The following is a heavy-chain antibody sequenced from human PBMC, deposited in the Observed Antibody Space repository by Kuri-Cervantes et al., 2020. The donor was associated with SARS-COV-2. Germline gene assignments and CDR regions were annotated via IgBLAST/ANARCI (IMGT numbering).Heavy chain of an antibody. V-gene: IGHV3-21*01. J-gene: IGHJ4*02. CDR2: ISSSSSYM. D-gene: IGHD3-22*01. Sequence: GGSLRLSCAASGFTFSSYSMNWVRQAPGKGLEWVSSISSSSSYMYYADSVKGRFTISRDNAKNSLYLQMNSLRAEDTAVYYCARGITMIVVVTPFDYWGQGTLVTVSS. CDR1: GFTFSSYS. CDR3: ARGITMIVVVTPFDY.